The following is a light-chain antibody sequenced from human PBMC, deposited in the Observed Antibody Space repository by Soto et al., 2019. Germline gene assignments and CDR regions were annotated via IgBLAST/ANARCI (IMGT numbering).Light chain of an antibody. CDR3: CLYGGSNNYVV. CDR2: EVN. CDR1: SSDVGKYTF. V-gene: IGLV2-23*02. Sequence: QSALTQPASVSGAPGQSITISCSGTSSDVGKYTFVSWYGQHPGKAPKLIIFEVNKRPSGVSIRFSGSKSGNTASLTISGLQAEDEANYYCCLYGGSNNYVVFGGGTQLTVL. J-gene: IGLJ2*01.